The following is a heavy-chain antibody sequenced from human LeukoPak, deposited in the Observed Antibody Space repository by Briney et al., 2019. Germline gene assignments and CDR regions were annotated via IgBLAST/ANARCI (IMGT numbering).Heavy chain of an antibody. V-gene: IGHV4-39*01. CDR1: GGSISSSSYY. CDR2: IYYSGST. J-gene: IGHJ5*02. CDR3: ARLSPIVVVPAATSYNWFDP. D-gene: IGHD2-2*01. Sequence: SETLSLTCTVSGGSISSSSYYWGWLRQPPGKGLEWFGSIYYSGSTYYNPSLKSRVTISVDTSKNQFSLKLSSVTAADTAVYYCARLSPIVVVPAATSYNWFDPWGQGTLVTVSS.